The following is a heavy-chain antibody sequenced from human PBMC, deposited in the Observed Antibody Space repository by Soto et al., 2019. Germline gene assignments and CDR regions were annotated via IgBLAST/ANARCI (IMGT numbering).Heavy chain of an antibody. D-gene: IGHD6-19*01. CDR3: ARAGIAVAGTASYYGMDV. V-gene: IGHV4-59*01. CDR2: IYYSGST. J-gene: IGHJ6*02. Sequence: SETLSLTCTVSGGPISSYYWSWIRQPPGKGLEWIGYIYYSGSTNYNPSLKSRVTISVDTSKNQFSLKLSSVTAADTAVYYCARAGIAVAGTASYYGMDVWGQGTTVTVSS. CDR1: GGPISSYY.